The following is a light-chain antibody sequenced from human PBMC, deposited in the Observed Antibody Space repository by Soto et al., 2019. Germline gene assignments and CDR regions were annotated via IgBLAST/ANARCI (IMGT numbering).Light chain of an antibody. V-gene: IGLV2-14*01. Sequence: QSVLSQPASVSGSPGQSITISCTGTSSDIGSFNYVSWYQHHPGKAPKRMIYEVSHRPSGISNRFSGSKSGHTAFLTISGLQAEDEADYYCSSYTSITTFSVFGTGTKVTVL. CDR1: SSDIGSFNY. CDR3: SSYTSITTFSV. J-gene: IGLJ1*01. CDR2: EVS.